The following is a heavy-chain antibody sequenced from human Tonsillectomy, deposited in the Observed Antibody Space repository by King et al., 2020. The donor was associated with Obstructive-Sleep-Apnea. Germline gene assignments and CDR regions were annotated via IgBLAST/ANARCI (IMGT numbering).Heavy chain of an antibody. J-gene: IGHJ4*02. D-gene: IGHD3-10*01. CDR2: IYYSGSS. CDR3: ARGYGSGSYYSLDF. Sequence: QLQESGPGLVKPSQTLSLTCTVSGGSISSGNYYRSWIRQHPGKGLEWIGFIYYSGSSYYNPSLKSRVTISVDTSKNQFSLKLNSVTAADTAVYYCARGYGSGSYYSLDFWGQGTLVTVSS. V-gene: IGHV4-31*03. CDR1: GGSISSGNYY.